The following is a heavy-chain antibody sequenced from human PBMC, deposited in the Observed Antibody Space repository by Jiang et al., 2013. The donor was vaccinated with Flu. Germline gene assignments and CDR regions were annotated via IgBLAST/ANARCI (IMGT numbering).Heavy chain of an antibody. Sequence: FDPEDGETIYAQKFQGRVTMTEDTSTDTAYMELSSLRSEDTAVYYCATSPIFGVVIIPVDYWGQGTLVTVSS. D-gene: IGHD3-3*01. J-gene: IGHJ4*02. CDR2: FDPEDGET. CDR3: ATSPIFGVVIIPVDY. V-gene: IGHV1-24*01.